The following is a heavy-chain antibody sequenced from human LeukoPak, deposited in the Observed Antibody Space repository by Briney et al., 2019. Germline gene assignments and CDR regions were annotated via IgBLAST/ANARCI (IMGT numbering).Heavy chain of an antibody. D-gene: IGHD4/OR15-4a*01. J-gene: IGHJ4*02. V-gene: IGHV3-15*01. CDR3: TTAIMVPGDY. Sequence: GGSLRLSCAASGFTFSNAWMSWVRQAPGKGLEWVDRIKSKTDGGTTDYAAPVKGRFTISRDDSKNTLYLQMNSLKTEDTAVYYCTTAIMVPGDYWGQGTLVTVSS. CDR1: GFTFSNAW. CDR2: IKSKTDGGTT.